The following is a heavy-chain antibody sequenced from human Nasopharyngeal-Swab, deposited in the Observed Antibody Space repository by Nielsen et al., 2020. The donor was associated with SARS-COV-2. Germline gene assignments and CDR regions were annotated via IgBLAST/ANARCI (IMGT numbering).Heavy chain of an antibody. CDR1: GFTFSSYG. V-gene: IGHV3-30*18. Sequence: GESLKISCAASGFTFSSYGMHWVRQAPGKGLEWVTLISYDGSNKYYADSVKGRFTISRDNSKNTLYLQMNSLRAEDTAVYCCAKDRSNYGYFDYWGQGTLVTVSS. D-gene: IGHD1-26*01. CDR3: AKDRSNYGYFDY. J-gene: IGHJ4*02. CDR2: ISYDGSNK.